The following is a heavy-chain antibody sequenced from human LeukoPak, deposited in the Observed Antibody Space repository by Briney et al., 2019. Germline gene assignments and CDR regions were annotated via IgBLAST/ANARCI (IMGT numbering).Heavy chain of an antibody. Sequence: GGSMRLSCAASGFTFSSYAMSWVRQAPGKGLECVSVFYSGGTTAYADSVKGRFTVSIDNSNTTLYLQMNSLRAEDTAVYYCARVSFGPASEWFDPWGQGTLVTVSS. D-gene: IGHD3/OR15-3a*01. CDR3: ARVSFGPASEWFDP. V-gene: IGHV3-53*01. J-gene: IGHJ5*02. CDR1: GFTFSSYA. CDR2: FYSGGTT.